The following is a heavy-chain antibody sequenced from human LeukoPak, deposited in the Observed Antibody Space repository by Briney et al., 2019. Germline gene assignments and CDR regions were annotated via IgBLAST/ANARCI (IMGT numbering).Heavy chain of an antibody. CDR2: INWNGGST. CDR3: ARGMVGVAGTFDY. Sequence: GGSLRLSCAASGFTFDDYGMSWVRQAPGKGLEWVSGINWNGGSTGYADSVKGRFTISRDNSKNTLYLQMNSLRAEDTAVYYCARGMVGVAGTFDYWGQGTLVTVSS. J-gene: IGHJ4*02. CDR1: GFTFDDYG. D-gene: IGHD6-19*01. V-gene: IGHV3-20*04.